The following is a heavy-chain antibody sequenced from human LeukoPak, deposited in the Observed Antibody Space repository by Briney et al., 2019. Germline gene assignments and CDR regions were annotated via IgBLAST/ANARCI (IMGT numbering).Heavy chain of an antibody. V-gene: IGHV1-24*01. CDR2: FDPEGGET. CDR3: TPLKLWPPVPGPFDF. Sequence: ASVKVSCTVSGYILTEFSMHWVRPAPGKGLEWMGGFDPEGGETIYAQKFQGRVTMTEDTSTDTAYMELSSLRDEDTAVYYCTPLKLWPPVPGPFDFWGQGTLVTVSS. J-gene: IGHJ4*02. CDR1: GYILTEFS. D-gene: IGHD6-19*01.